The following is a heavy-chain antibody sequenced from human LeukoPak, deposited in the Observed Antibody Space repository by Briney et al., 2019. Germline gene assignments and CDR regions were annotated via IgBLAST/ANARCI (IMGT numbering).Heavy chain of an antibody. V-gene: IGHV3-23*01. CDR3: AKPLEKYTYGGNFDY. CDR2: ISSSADST. J-gene: IGHJ4*02. CDR1: GFTFSSYA. D-gene: IGHD4-23*01. Sequence: AGGSLRLSCEASGFTFSSYAMSWVRQAPGKGLAWVSVISSSADSTYYADSVKGRFTISRDNSKNTLYPQMNNLRAEDTAVYYCAKPLEKYTYGGNFDYWGQGLLVTVSS.